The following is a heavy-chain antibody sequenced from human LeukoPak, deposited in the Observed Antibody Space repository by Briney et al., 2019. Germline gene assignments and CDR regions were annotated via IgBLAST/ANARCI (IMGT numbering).Heavy chain of an antibody. V-gene: IGHV3-7*01. CDR1: GFTFTNYW. CDR3: AKLGYSSSWYGVPH. D-gene: IGHD6-13*01. CDR2: IKQDGSDK. Sequence: GGSLRLSCAASGFTFTNYWMSWVRQAPGKGLEWVANIKQDGSDKFYVDSVKGRFTISRDNAKNTLYLQMNSLRAEDTAVYYCAKLGYSSSWYGVPHWGQGTLVTVSS. J-gene: IGHJ1*01.